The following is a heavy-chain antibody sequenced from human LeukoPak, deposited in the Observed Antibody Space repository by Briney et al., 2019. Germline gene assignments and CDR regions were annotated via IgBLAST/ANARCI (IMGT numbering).Heavy chain of an antibody. V-gene: IGHV3-64D*06. J-gene: IGHJ4*02. CDR3: VKGDSGYVAV. CDR1: GFTFSSYF. Sequence: GGSLRLSCSASGFTFSSYFMQWVRQAPGKGLEYVSGMSGNGGLTYYADSVKGRFTISRDNSKNMVHLQMSSLRPEDTAVYFCVKGDSGYVAVWGQGTLVTVSS. CDR2: MSGNGGLT. D-gene: IGHD5-12*01.